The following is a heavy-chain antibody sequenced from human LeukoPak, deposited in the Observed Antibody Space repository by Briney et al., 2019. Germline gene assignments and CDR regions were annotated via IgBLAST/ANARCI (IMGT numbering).Heavy chain of an antibody. CDR2: INPSGGST. Sequence: ASVKVSCKASGYTFTRYYMHWVRLAPGQGLEWMGLINPSGGSTSYAQKFQGRVTMTRDTSTSTVNMELSSLRSDDTAVYYCAREAIVVLSTAIDGHFDYWGQGTLVTVSS. CDR3: AREAIVVLSTAIDGHFDY. V-gene: IGHV1-46*01. D-gene: IGHD2-2*02. J-gene: IGHJ4*02. CDR1: GYTFTRYY.